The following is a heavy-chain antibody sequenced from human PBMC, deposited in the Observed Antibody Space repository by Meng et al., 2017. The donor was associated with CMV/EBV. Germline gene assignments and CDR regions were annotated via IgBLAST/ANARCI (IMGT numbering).Heavy chain of an antibody. CDR2: IYYSGST. Sequence: GSLRLSCTVSGGSISSYYWSWIRQPPGKGLEWIGYIYYSGSTNYNPSLKSRVTISVDTSKNQFSLKLSSVTAADTAVYYCARGHYWSGYSYYYYGMDVWGQGTTVTVSS. D-gene: IGHD3-3*01. CDR3: ARGHYWSGYSYYYYGMDV. CDR1: GGSISSYY. V-gene: IGHV4-59*12. J-gene: IGHJ6*02.